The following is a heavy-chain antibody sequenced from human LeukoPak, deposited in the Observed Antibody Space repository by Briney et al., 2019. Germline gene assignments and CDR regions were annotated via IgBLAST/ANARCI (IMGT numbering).Heavy chain of an antibody. CDR3: AHGLWVGVRGVIQYYFDY. CDR2: IYWDDDK. J-gene: IGHJ4*02. V-gene: IGHV2-5*02. CDR1: GFSLSTSGVG. Sequence: SGPTLVKPTQTLTLTCTFSGFSLSTSGVGVGWIRQPPGKALEWLALIYWDDDKRYSPSLKSRLTITKDTSKNQVVLTMTNMDPVDTATYYCAHGLWVGVRGVIQYYFDYWGQGTLVTVSS. D-gene: IGHD3-10*01.